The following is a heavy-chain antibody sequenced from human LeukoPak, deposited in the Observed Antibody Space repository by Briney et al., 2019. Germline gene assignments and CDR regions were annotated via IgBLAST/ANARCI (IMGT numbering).Heavy chain of an antibody. CDR2: INDNGGTT. Sequence: GGALRLSCSASGFSFSNYAMHWVRQAPAKGLEYVSGINDNGGTTHYADSVKDRFPISRDDSQNTLYLQMSVLRTDDTAMYHCVKDLSGSYTFDYWGQGTLVTVSS. CDR1: GFSFSNYA. J-gene: IGHJ4*02. D-gene: IGHD1-26*01. V-gene: IGHV3-64D*09. CDR3: VKDLSGSYTFDY.